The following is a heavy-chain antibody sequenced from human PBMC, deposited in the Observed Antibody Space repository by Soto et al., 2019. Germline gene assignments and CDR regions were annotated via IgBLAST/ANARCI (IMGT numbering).Heavy chain of an antibody. V-gene: IGHV5-51*01. CDR2: IYPGDATT. Sequence: GESLKISCKISGYRFSSFWIAWVRQKPGKGLEWMGIIYPGDATTIYSPSFQGRLTISVDMSISTAHLQWYDLKASDSAMYYCARHCISTSFSRAAMDYWGQGTLVTVSS. CDR1: GYRFSSFW. D-gene: IGHD2-2*01. J-gene: IGHJ4*02. CDR3: ARHCISTSFSRAAMDY.